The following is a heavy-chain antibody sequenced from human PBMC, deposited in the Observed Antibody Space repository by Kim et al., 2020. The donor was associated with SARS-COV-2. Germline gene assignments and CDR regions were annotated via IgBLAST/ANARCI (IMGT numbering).Heavy chain of an antibody. CDR2: IYYSGST. Sequence: SETLSLTCTVSGGSISSGDYYWSWIRQPPGKGLEGIGYIYYSGSTYYNPSLKSRVTISVDTSKNQFSLKLSSVTAADTAVYYCARENYDILTGYTRVVGYWGQGTLVTVSS. V-gene: IGHV4-30-4*01. J-gene: IGHJ4*02. CDR1: GGSISSGDYY. D-gene: IGHD3-9*01. CDR3: ARENYDILTGYTRVVGY.